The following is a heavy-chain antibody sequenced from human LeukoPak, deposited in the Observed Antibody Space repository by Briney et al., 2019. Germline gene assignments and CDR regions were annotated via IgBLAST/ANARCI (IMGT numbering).Heavy chain of an antibody. CDR2: ISGNGVTT. D-gene: IGHD7-27*01. J-gene: IGHJ6*03. Sequence: GGSLRLSCAASGLTFSSYAMNWVRQAPGKGLEWVSAISGNGVTTFYADSVKGRFTISRDNSKNTLYLQMNSLRAEDTAVYFCAKSIRQLGNYYHYMDVWGNGTTVTVSS. V-gene: IGHV3-23*01. CDR1: GLTFSSYA. CDR3: AKSIRQLGNYYHYMDV.